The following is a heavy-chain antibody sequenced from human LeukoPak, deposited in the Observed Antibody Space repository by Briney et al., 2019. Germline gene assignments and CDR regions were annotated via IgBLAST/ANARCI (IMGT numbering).Heavy chain of an antibody. J-gene: IGHJ4*02. D-gene: IGHD6-19*01. V-gene: IGHV4-61*02. CDR1: GGSISSGSYY. CDR3: AREPRIAVAGSAFGY. CDR2: IYTSGST. Sequence: PSETLSLTCTVSGGSISSGSYYWSWIRQPAGKGLEWIGRIYTSGSTNYNPSLKSRVTISVDTSKNQFSLKLSSVTAADTAVYYCAREPRIAVAGSAFGYWGQGTLVTVSS.